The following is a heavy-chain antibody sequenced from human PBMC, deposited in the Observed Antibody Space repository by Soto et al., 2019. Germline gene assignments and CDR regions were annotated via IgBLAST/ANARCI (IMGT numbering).Heavy chain of an antibody. Sequence: QVHLVQSGAEVKMPGASVKVSCKASGFTFTSYAFTWVRQAPGQGLEWMGWISAYNGNTNYARNFRGRVTGTTDSSTSTVYMELGSLTSDGTAVYFCARDFTGWPPDGVDSWGQGTLVSVS. J-gene: IGHJ4*02. CDR3: ARDFTGWPPDGVDS. CDR1: GFTFTSYA. V-gene: IGHV1-18*01. D-gene: IGHD3-16*01. CDR2: ISAYNGNT.